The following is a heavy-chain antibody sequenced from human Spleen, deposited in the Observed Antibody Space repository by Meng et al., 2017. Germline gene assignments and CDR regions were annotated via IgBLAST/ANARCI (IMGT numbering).Heavy chain of an antibody. J-gene: IGHJ4*02. D-gene: IGHD5-24*01. CDR2: ISGSGGST. V-gene: IGHV3-23*01. CDR1: GFTFSSYA. Sequence: LSLTCAAPGFTFSSYAMTWVRQAPGKGLEWVSIISGSGGSTYYADSVKGRFTISRDNSKNTLYLQMNSLRAEDTAVYYCARDNRNAYNAYYFDYWGQGTLVTVSS. CDR3: ARDNRNAYNAYYFDY.